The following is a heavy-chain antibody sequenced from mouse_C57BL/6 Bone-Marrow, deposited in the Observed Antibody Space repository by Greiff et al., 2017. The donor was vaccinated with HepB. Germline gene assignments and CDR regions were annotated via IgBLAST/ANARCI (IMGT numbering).Heavy chain of an antibody. CDR1: GYTFTSYW. CDR3: AREGDGNPFAY. Sequence: VQLQQPGAELVKPGASVKLSCKASGYTFTSYWMQWVKQRPGQGLEWIGEIDPSDSYTNYNQKFKGKATLTVDTSSSTAYMQLSSLTSEDSAVYYCAREGDGNPFAYWGQGTLVTVSA. D-gene: IGHD2-1*01. J-gene: IGHJ3*01. CDR2: IDPSDSYT. V-gene: IGHV1-50*01.